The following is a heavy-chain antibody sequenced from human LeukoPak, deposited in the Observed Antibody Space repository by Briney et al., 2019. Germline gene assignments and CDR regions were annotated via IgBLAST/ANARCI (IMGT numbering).Heavy chain of an antibody. CDR3: ASAHYYDSSGYSLGDAFDI. V-gene: IGHV4-39*01. J-gene: IGHJ3*02. Sequence: SETLSLTCTVSGGSISSGSYYWGWIRQPPGKGLEWIGRIYYSGSTYYNPSLKSRVTISVDTSKNQFSLKLSSVTAADTAVYYCASAHYYDSSGYSLGDAFDIWGQGTMVTVSS. D-gene: IGHD3-22*01. CDR1: GGSISSGSYY. CDR2: IYYSGST.